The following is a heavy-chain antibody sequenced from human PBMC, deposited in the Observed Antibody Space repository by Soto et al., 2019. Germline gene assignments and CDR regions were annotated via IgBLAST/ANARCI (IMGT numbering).Heavy chain of an antibody. CDR2: INPNSGGT. CDR3: ALRITMVRGVIRRYNWFDP. CDR1: GYTFTGYY. J-gene: IGHJ5*02. V-gene: IGHV1-2*02. D-gene: IGHD3-10*01. Sequence: QVQLVQSGAEVKKPGASVKVSCKASGYTFTGYYMHWVRQAPGQGLEWMGWINPNSGGTNYAQKFQGRVTITADESTSTAYMELSSLRSEDTAVYYCALRITMVRGVIRRYNWFDPWGQGTLVTVSS.